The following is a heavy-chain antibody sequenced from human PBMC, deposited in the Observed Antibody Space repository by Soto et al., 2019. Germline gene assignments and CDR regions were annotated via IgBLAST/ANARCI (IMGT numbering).Heavy chain of an antibody. CDR2: IYWDDDK. V-gene: IGHV2-5*02. J-gene: IGHJ5*02. D-gene: IGHD3-10*01. CDR3: VESSWRDYKGWFDP. Sequence: QITLKESGPARVKPTQTLTLTCTFSGFSLTTSGGGVGWIRQPPGKALEWLAVIYWDDDKRYSPSLQTRLTITKDTSKNEVVLTMINMAPVDTATYYCVESSWRDYKGWFDPWGPGTLVTVSS. CDR1: GFSLTTSGGG.